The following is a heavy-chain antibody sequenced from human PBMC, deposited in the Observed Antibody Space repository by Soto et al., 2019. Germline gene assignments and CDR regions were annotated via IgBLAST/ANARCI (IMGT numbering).Heavy chain of an antibody. CDR1: GFTFSTYA. D-gene: IGHD3-10*01. V-gene: IGHV3-23*01. Sequence: GGSLRLSCTASGFTFSTYAMRWVRQAPGKGLEWVSGISGSGGGTYYADSVRGRFTIARDNSKNTLYLQMNSLRSEDRAVYFCAKGVTLGVAFDPWGQGTLVTVSS. CDR3: AKGVTLGVAFDP. CDR2: ISGSGGGT. J-gene: IGHJ5*02.